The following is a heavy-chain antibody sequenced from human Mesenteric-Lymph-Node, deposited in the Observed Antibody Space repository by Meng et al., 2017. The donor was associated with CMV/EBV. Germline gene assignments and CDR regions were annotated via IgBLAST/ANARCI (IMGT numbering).Heavy chain of an antibody. D-gene: IGHD3-22*01. CDR1: GGSISTYY. Sequence: SETLSLTCTVSGGSISTYYWSWIRQPPGKGLEWIGYIFYSGNTNYNPSLKSRVTISVDTSKNQFSLKLSSVTAADTAVYYCARVIYDSSGLRSVDYWGQGTLVTVSS. CDR3: ARVIYDSSGLRSVDY. V-gene: IGHV4-59*01. CDR2: IFYSGNT. J-gene: IGHJ4*02.